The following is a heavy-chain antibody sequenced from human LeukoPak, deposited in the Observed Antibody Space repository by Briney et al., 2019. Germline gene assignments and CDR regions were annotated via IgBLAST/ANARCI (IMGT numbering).Heavy chain of an antibody. CDR3: AKTWNRQLVGVFFDY. CDR1: GFSFSTYG. D-gene: IGHD6-13*01. J-gene: IGHJ4*02. Sequence: GGSLRLSCAASGFSFSTYGMSWVRQAPGEGLEWVSAISDSGGTTYYADSVKGRFTISRDNSKNTLYLQMNSLRAEDTALYYCAKTWNRQLVGVFFDYWGQGTLVTVSS. CDR2: ISDSGGTT. V-gene: IGHV3-23*01.